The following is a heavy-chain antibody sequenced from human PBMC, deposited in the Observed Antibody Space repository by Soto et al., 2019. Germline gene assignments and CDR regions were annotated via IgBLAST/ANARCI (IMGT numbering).Heavy chain of an antibody. CDR2: IYTSGST. D-gene: IGHD2-15*01. CDR1: GGSISSYY. J-gene: IGHJ5*02. V-gene: IGHV4-4*07. CDR3: ARGYCSGGSCYFGGKNWFAP. Sequence: QVQLQESGPGLVKPSETLSLTCTVSGGSISSYYWSWIRQPAGKGLEWIGRIYTSGSTNYNPSLKSRVTMSVDTSKNQFSLELSSVTAADTAVYYCARGYCSGGSCYFGGKNWFAPWGQGTLVTVSS.